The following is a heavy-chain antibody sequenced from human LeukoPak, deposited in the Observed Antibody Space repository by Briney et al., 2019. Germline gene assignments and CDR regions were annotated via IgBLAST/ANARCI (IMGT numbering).Heavy chain of an antibody. CDR2: IYYSGST. CDR3: ARGGYYFDY. J-gene: IGHJ4*02. D-gene: IGHD3-16*01. Sequence: SETLSLTCTVSGGSISSYYWSWIRQPPGKGLEWIGYIYYSGSTYYNPSLKSRVTISVDTSKNQFSLKLSSVTAADTAVYYGARGGYYFDYWGQGTLVTVSS. CDR1: GGSISSYY. V-gene: IGHV4-59*04.